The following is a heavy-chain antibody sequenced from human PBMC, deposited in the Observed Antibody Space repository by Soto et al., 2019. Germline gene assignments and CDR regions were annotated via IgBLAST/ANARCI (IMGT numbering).Heavy chain of an antibody. CDR1: GYSFSDYH. CDR2: INPKSGGT. CDR3: ARGHSTDCSNGVCSFFYNHEMDV. Sequence: ASVKVSCKASGYSFSDYHIHWVRQAPGQGLEWLGRINPKSGGTSSAQKFQGWVTMTRDTSISTDYMELTRLRSDDTAVYFCARGHSTDCSNGVCSFFYNHEMDVWGQGTTVTVSS. J-gene: IGHJ6*02. V-gene: IGHV1-2*04. D-gene: IGHD2-8*01.